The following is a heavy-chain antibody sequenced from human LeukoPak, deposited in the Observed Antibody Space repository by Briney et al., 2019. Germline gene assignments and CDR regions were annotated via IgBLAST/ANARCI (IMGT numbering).Heavy chain of an antibody. V-gene: IGHV4-59*08. D-gene: IGHD3-22*01. Sequence: SETLSLTCAVYGGSFSSYYWSWIRQPPGKGLEWIGYIYYSGSTNYNPSLKSRVTISVDTSKNQFSLKLSSVTAADTAVYYCARHLYYYDSKAFDIWGQGTMVTVSS. CDR3: ARHLYYYDSKAFDI. CDR1: GGSFSSYY. CDR2: IYYSGST. J-gene: IGHJ3*02.